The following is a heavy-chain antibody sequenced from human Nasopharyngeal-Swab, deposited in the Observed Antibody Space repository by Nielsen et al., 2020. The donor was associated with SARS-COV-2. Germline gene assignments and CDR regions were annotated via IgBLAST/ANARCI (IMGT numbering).Heavy chain of an antibody. CDR3: AKVTGSYAYYYYGMDV. V-gene: IGHV3-30*18. CDR2: ISYDGSNK. Sequence: GGSLRLSCAASGFTFSSYGMHWVRQAPGKGLEWVAVISYDGSNKYYADSVKGRFTISRDNSKNTLYLQMNSLRAEDTAVYYCAKVTGSYAYYYYGMDVWGQGTTVTVSS. J-gene: IGHJ6*02. CDR1: GFTFSSYG. D-gene: IGHD3-10*01.